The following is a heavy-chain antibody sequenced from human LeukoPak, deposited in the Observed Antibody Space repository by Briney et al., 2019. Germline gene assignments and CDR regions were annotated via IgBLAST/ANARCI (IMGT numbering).Heavy chain of an antibody. D-gene: IGHD4-17*01. CDR2: IIPILGIA. V-gene: IGHV1-69*04. CDR3: ARDHFTVTHDPYYFDY. CDR1: GGTFSSYT. Sequence: SVKVSCKASGGTFSSYTISWVRQAPGQGLEWMGRIIPILGIANYAQKFQGRVTITADKSTSTAYMELSSLRSEDTAVYYCARDHFTVTHDPYYFDYWGQGTLVTVSS. J-gene: IGHJ4*02.